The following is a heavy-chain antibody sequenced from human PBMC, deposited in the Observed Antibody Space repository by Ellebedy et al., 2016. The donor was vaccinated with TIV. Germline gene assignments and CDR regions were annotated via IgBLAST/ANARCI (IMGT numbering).Heavy chain of an antibody. J-gene: IGHJ2*01. CDR1: GYSFTSYW. Sequence: GGSLRLSCKGSGYSFTSYWIGWVRQMPGKGLEWMGIIYPGDSDTRYSPSFQGQVTISADKSISTAYLQWSSLKASDTAMYYCARQGVAGTSLWYFDLWGRGTLVTVSS. D-gene: IGHD6-19*01. CDR3: ARQGVAGTSLWYFDL. V-gene: IGHV5-51*01. CDR2: IYPGDSDT.